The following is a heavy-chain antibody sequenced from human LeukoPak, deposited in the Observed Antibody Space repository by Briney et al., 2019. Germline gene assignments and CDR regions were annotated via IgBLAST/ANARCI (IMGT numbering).Heavy chain of an antibody. CDR1: EGTFSSYA. CDR3: ASEYCSGGSCYGGRSGY. J-gene: IGHJ4*02. D-gene: IGHD2-15*01. CDR2: IIPIFGTA. Sequence: GASVKVSCKASEGTFSSYAISWVRQAPGQGLEWMGRIIPIFGTANYAQKFQGRVTITTDESTSTAYMELSSLRSEDTAVYYCASEYCSGGSCYGGRSGYWGQGTLVTVSS. V-gene: IGHV1-69*05.